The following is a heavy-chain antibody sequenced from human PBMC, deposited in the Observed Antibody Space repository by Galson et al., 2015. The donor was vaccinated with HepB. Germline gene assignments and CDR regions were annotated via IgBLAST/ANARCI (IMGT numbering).Heavy chain of an antibody. CDR2: ISYDGSNK. CDR1: GFTFSSYA. J-gene: IGHJ4*02. D-gene: IGHD6-13*01. Sequence: SLRLSCAASGFTFSSYAMHWVRQAPGKGLEWVAVISYDGSNKYYADSVKGRFTISRDNSKNTLYLQMNSLRAEDTAVYYCARDPSIAAAGAFDYWGQGTLVTVSS. V-gene: IGHV3-30-3*01. CDR3: ARDPSIAAAGAFDY.